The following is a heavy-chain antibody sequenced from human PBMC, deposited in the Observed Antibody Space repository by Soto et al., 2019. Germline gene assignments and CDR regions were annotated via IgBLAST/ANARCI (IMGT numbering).Heavy chain of an antibody. J-gene: IGHJ5*01. D-gene: IGHD6-19*01. CDR1: GDRVSSNSAA. CDR2: TFYRSKWYN. Sequence: QTLSLTCAISGDRVSSNSAAWNWIKQSPSRGLEWLGRTFYRSKWYNDYAVSVKSRITINPDTSKNQFSLQLKSVTPEDTAVYYCSRDSSAWYDTPLWFDSWGRGXLVTVYS. V-gene: IGHV6-1*01. CDR3: SRDSSAWYDTPLWFDS.